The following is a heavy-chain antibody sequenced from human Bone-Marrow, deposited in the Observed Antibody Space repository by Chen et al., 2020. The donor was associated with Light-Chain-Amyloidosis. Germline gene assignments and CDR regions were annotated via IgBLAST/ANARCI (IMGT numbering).Heavy chain of an antibody. Sequence: QVPLQDSGPGLAKPSEPLSLSGAGSGYSLSSGNYWDWLRQPPGKGPEGVATTYHSGATYDNPSLKPRVAISGDTSKNRFSLSLNSGTAADTAVYSCARRGISRSFTSAYRAQGTPLTAS. CDR3: ARRGISRSFTSAY. CDR2: TYHSGAT. J-gene: IGHJ4*02. CDR1: GYSLSSGNY. D-gene: IGHD1-26*01. V-gene: IGHV4-38-2*01.